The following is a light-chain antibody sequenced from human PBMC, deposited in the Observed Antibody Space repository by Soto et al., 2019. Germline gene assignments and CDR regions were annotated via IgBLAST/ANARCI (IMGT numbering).Light chain of an antibody. CDR1: QAISGNY. Sequence: EIVLTQYPGTLSLSPGEGASLSCRASQAISGNYLAWYQHKPGQAPRLLMYGASSRATGIPDRFSGSGSGTDFTLTISRLEPEDFAVYYCQQYGSSPPITFGQGTRLEIK. CDR3: QQYGSSPPIT. V-gene: IGKV3-20*01. J-gene: IGKJ5*01. CDR2: GAS.